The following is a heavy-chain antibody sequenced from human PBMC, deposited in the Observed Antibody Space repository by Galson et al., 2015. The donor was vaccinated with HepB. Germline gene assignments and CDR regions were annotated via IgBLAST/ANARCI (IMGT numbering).Heavy chain of an antibody. CDR1: GYSFTSYW. J-gene: IGHJ3*02. V-gene: IGHV5-51*03. D-gene: IGHD2-21*01. CDR3: ARRASTYCGSDCYWADSGGVGAFDI. Sequence: QSGAEVKKPGEFLKISCKGSGYSFTSYWIGWVRQMPGKGLEWMGIIYPGDSDTRYSPSFQGQVTISADKSISTAYLQWSSLKASATARFNCARRASTYCGSDCYWADSGGVGAFDIWGQGTMVTVSS. CDR2: IYPGDSDT.